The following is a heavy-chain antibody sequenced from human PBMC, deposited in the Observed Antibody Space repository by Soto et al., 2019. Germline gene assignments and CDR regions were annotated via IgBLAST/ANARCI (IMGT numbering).Heavy chain of an antibody. J-gene: IGHJ3*02. Sequence: GASVKVSCKASGGTFSSYAISWVRQAPGQGLEWMGGIIPIFGTANYAQKFQGRVTITADESTNTAYMELSSLRSEDTAVYYCARDWVVRSLFGIWGQGTMVTVSS. V-gene: IGHV1-69*13. CDR3: ARDWVVRSLFGI. D-gene: IGHD3-10*01. CDR2: IIPIFGTA. CDR1: GGTFSSYA.